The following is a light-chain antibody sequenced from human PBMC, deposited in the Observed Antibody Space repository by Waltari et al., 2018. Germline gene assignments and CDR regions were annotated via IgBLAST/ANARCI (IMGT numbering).Light chain of an antibody. CDR1: QSISSY. CDR2: AAS. V-gene: IGKV1-39*01. J-gene: IGKJ4*01. CDR3: QQSYSTPLLS. Sequence: DIQMTQSPSSMSASVGDRVTITCRASQSISSYLNWYHKKPGKAPKLLIYAASSLQSGVPSRFSGSGSGTDFTLTISSLQPEDFATYYCQQSYSTPLLSFGGGTKVEIK.